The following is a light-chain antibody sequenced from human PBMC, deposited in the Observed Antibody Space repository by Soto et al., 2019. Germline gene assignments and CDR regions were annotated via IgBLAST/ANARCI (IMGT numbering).Light chain of an antibody. CDR1: QSVSSY. CDR2: GAS. CDR3: QKYNNWLPVT. Sequence: EIVVTLSRGSLSLSPGEGETRAFRYSQSVSSYLAWYQQNPRQATRLIIYGASTRATGIPARFSGSGSGTEFTLTVRSLQSEDFAVYYCQKYNNWLPVTFGGGTKVDIK. V-gene: IGKV3-15*01. J-gene: IGKJ4*01.